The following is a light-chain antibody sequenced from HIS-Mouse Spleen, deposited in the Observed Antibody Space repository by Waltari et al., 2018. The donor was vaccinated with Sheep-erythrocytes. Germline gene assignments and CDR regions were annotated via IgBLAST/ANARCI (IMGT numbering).Light chain of an antibody. V-gene: IGLV3-1*01. CDR1: KSGDKY. J-gene: IGLJ2*01. CDR2: QDS. CDR3: QAWDSSTAV. Sequence: SYELTQPPSVSVSPGQTASITCSGDKSGDKYVCWYQQKPGQSPVLVIHQDSKRPSGIPERFSGSNAWNTATLTISGTQAMDEADYYCQAWDSSTAVFGGGTKLTVL.